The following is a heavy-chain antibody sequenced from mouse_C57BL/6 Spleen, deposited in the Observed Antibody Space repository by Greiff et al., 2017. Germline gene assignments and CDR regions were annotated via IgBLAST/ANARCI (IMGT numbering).Heavy chain of an antibody. V-gene: IGHV1-39*01. J-gene: IGHJ2*01. Sequence: EVQLLQSGPELVKPGASVKISCKASGYSFTDYNMNWVKQTTGKSLEWIGVINPNYGTTSYKQKFKGKATLTVDQSSSTAYMQLNSLTSEDSAGYYCARFTTVEDYWGQGTTLTVSS. CDR3: ARFTTVEDY. D-gene: IGHD1-1*01. CDR2: INPNYGTT. CDR1: GYSFTDYN.